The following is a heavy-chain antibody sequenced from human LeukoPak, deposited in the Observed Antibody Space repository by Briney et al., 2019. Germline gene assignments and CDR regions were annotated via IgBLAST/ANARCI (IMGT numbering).Heavy chain of an antibody. CDR3: AREGCSSTSCHINGWFDP. CDR2: IYTSGST. V-gene: IGHV4-4*07. D-gene: IGHD2-2*02. CDR1: GGSISSYY. J-gene: IGHJ5*02. Sequence: SETLSLTCTVPGGSISSYYWSWVRQPAGKGLEWIGRIYTSGSTNYNPSLKSRVTMSVDTSKNQFSLKLSSVTAADTAGYYCAREGCSSTSCHINGWFDPWGQGTLVTVSS.